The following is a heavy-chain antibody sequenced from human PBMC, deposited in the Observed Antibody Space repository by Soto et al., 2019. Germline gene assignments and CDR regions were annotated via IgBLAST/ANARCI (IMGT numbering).Heavy chain of an antibody. D-gene: IGHD2-15*01. CDR1: GYTFTGYY. CDR3: AREGYCSGGSCPIGYYGMDV. Sequence: QVQLVQSGAEVKKPGASVKVSCKASGYTFTGYYMHWVRQAPGQGLEWMGWINPNSGGTNYAQKFQGRVTMTRDTAISTAYMELSRLRADDTAVYYCAREGYCSGGSCPIGYYGMDVWGQGTTVTVSS. J-gene: IGHJ6*02. V-gene: IGHV1-2*02. CDR2: INPNSGGT.